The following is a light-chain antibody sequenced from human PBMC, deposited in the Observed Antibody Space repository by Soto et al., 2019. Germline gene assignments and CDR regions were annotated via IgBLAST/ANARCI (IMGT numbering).Light chain of an antibody. Sequence: DIQMTQAPSSLSASVGDRVTITCRASQIISNYFNWYQQKPGKAPKLLIYAASSLQSSFPLRFTGSGSVTDFTLTIRSLQPEDFETYYSHPSYSTPITFGQGTRLEIK. CDR2: AAS. J-gene: IGKJ5*01. CDR1: QIISNY. V-gene: IGKV1-39*01. CDR3: HPSYSTPIT.